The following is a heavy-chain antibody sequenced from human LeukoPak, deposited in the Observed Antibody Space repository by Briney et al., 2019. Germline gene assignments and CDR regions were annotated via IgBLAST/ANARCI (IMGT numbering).Heavy chain of an antibody. J-gene: IGHJ4*02. CDR1: GFTFSSYG. D-gene: IGHD5-12*01. CDR2: ISTSSSII. Sequence: QSGGSLRLSCAASGFTFSSYGMNWVRQAPGKGLEWVSYISTSSSIIYYADSVKGRFTISRDTAKSSLYLQMTSLRDDDTAVYYCARGGYIDYWGQGTLVTVSS. V-gene: IGHV3-48*02. CDR3: ARGGYIDY.